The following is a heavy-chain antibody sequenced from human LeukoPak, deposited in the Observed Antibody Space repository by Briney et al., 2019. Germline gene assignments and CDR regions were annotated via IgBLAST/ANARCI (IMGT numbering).Heavy chain of an antibody. CDR2: ITGSGGSA. V-gene: IGHV3-23*01. D-gene: IGHD5-18*01. J-gene: IGHJ5*01. Sequence: GGSLRLSCAASGFTFSSYAMNWVRQAPGKGLEWVSAITGSGGSAYYADSVKGRFTMSRDNSENTVYLQMNSLRADDTVFYYCAKDPDTAMDPDWFDSWGQGTLVTVSS. CDR3: AKDPDTAMDPDWFDS. CDR1: GFTFSSYA.